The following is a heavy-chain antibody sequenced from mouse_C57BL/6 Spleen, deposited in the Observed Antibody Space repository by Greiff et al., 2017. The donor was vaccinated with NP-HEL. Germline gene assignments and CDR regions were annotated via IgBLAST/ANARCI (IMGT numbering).Heavy chain of an antibody. CDR1: GYSITSGYY. CDR3: ARGPAFDY. J-gene: IGHJ2*01. Sequence: EVKLLESGPGLVKPSQSLSLTCSVTGYSITSGYYWNWIRQFPGNKLEWMGYISYDGSNNYNPSLKNRIPITRDTSKNQFFLKLNSVTTEDTATYYCARGPAFDYWGQGTTLTVSS. CDR2: ISYDGSN. V-gene: IGHV3-6*01.